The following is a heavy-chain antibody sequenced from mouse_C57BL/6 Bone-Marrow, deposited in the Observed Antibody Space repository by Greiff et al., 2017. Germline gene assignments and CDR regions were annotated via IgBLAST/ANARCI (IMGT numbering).Heavy chain of an antibody. CDR2: IYPGGGYT. CDR1: GYTFTNYW. J-gene: IGHJ3*01. Sequence: QVQLQQSGAELVRPGTSVTMSCKASGYTFTNYWIGWAKQRPGHGLEWIGDIYPGGGYTNYNEKFKGKATLTADKSSSTAYMQFSSLTSEDSAIYYCARWGLRRGSWFAYWGQGTLVTVSA. D-gene: IGHD2-2*01. V-gene: IGHV1-63*01. CDR3: ARWGLRRGSWFAY.